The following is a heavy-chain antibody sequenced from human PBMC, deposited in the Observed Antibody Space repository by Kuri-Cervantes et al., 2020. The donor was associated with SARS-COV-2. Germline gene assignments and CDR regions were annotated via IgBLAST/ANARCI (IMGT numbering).Heavy chain of an antibody. J-gene: IGHJ3*02. CDR1: GYTFTSYY. V-gene: IGHV1-46*01. D-gene: IGHD3-22*01. Sequence: ASVKVSCKASGYTFTSYYMHWVRQAPGQGLEWMGIINPSGGSTSYAQKFQGRVTMTRNTSISTAYMELSSLRSEDTAVYYCARAPYNSYDTRGAFDIWGQGTMVTVSS. CDR2: INPSGGST. CDR3: ARAPYNSYDTRGAFDI.